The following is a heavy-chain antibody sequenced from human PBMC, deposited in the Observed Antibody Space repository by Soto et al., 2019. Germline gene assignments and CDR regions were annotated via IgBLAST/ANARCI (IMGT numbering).Heavy chain of an antibody. D-gene: IGHD3-10*01. CDR3: ARYVIGGRWFAQEGTPDNPLDY. Sequence: QVQLVQSGAEVKKPGASVKVSCKASGYTFTSYYMHWVRQAPGQGLEWMGIINPSGGSTSYAQKFQGRVTMTRDTSTSTVYMELSSLRAEDTAVYYCARYVIGGRWFAQEGTPDNPLDYWCQGTMVTVSS. V-gene: IGHV1-46*01. CDR2: INPSGGST. J-gene: IGHJ4*02. CDR1: GYTFTSYY.